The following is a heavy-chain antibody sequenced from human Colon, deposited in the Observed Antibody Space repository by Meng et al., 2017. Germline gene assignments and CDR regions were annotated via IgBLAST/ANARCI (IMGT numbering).Heavy chain of an antibody. D-gene: IGHD1-7*01. CDR3: AKDLNWNSFDY. CDR1: GFTFSDYW. CDR2: INKDGSST. V-gene: IGHV3-74*01. J-gene: IGHJ4*02. Sequence: EGQLVESGGGLVQPGGSLRLSCAASGFTFSDYWMDWVRQAPGKGLVWVSRINKDGSSTRYADSEKGRFTISRDNAKNTLYLQMNSLRAEDTAVYYCAKDLNWNSFDYWGQGALVTVSS.